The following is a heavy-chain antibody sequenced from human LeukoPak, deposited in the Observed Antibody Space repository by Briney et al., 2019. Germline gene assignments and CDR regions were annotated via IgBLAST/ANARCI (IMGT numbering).Heavy chain of an antibody. V-gene: IGHV3-11*05. J-gene: IGHJ4*02. D-gene: IGHD6-19*01. CDR3: ARVQGGWSSNYFDY. Sequence: GGSLRLSCAASGFTFSDYQMTWIRQAPGKGLEWVSYISSSSSYTNYADSVKGRFTISRDNAKNSLYLQMNSLRADDTAVYYCARVQGGWSSNYFDYWGQGTLVTVSP. CDR2: ISSSSSYT. CDR1: GFTFSDYQ.